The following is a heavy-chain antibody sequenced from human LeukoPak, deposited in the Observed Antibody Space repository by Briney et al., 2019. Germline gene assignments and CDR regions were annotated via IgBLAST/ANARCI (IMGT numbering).Heavy chain of an antibody. D-gene: IGHD6-13*01. J-gene: IGHJ6*02. CDR1: GGSFSGYY. Sequence: SETLSLTCAVYGGSFSGYYWGWIRQPPGKGLEWIGSIYYSGSTYYNPSLKSRVTISVDTSKNQFSLKLSSVTAADTAVYYCARAGAYSSSWYFRPNYYYYGMDVWGQGATVTVSS. CDR3: ARAGAYSSSWYFRPNYYYYGMDV. V-gene: IGHV4-34*01. CDR2: IYYSGST.